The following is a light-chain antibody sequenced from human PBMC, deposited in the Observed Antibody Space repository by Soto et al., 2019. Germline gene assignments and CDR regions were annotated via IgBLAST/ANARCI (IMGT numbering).Light chain of an antibody. CDR1: QGIRNF. V-gene: IGKV1-27*01. CDR2: AAS. Sequence: DIQMTQSPTSLSASVGDRVTITCRASQGIRNFVAWYQQKPGKAPKLLIYAASTLQSGAPSRFSGSGSGTDFTLTINSLQPEDVATYYCQKYSSVPVFGPGTKVEIK. J-gene: IGKJ3*01. CDR3: QKYSSVPV.